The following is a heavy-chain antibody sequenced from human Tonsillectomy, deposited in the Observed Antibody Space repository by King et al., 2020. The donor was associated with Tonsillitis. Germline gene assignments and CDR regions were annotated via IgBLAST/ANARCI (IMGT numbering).Heavy chain of an antibody. CDR2: ISFDGTRK. D-gene: IGHD6-19*01. J-gene: IGHJ4*02. CDR1: GFTFSDYS. Sequence: QLVQSGGGVVQPGRSLRLSCAGSGFTFSDYSIHWVRQAPGKGLEWVALISFDGTRKYYADSVKGRFTISRDNSKNTLYLQLSSLRAEDTAVYYCARERLYSSGWGIDYWGQGTLVTVSS. CDR3: ARERLYSSGWGIDY. V-gene: IGHV3-33*05.